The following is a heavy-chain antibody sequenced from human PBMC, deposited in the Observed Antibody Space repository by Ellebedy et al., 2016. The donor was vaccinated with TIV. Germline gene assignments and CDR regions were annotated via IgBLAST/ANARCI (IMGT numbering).Heavy chain of an antibody. D-gene: IGHD3-3*02. CDR1: GFTFATYA. V-gene: IGHV3-23*01. CDR2: ISGSGDNT. J-gene: IGHJ4*02. CDR3: VAFTVNFDF. Sequence: GESLKISXAASGFTFATYAMSWVRQAPGKGLEWVSAISGSGDNTYCADSVKGRFTISRDNSKNTLYLQLNSLRAEDTAIYYCVAFTVNFDFWGQGTLVTVSS.